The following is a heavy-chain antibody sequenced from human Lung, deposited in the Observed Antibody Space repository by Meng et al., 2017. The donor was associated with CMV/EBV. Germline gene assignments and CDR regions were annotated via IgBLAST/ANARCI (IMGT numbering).Heavy chain of an antibody. CDR2: ISAYNGNT. J-gene: IGHJ5*02. CDR3: AASSSSWYQNWFDP. D-gene: IGHD6-13*01. V-gene: IGHV1-18*01. CDR1: GYTFTSYG. Sequence: QVRLVQSGAEGKKPGASVKVSCQASGYTFTSYGISWVRQAPGQGLEWMGWISAYNGNTNYAQKLQGRITMTTDTSTSTAYMELRSLRSDDTAVYYCAASSSSWYQNWFDPWGQGSLVTVSS.